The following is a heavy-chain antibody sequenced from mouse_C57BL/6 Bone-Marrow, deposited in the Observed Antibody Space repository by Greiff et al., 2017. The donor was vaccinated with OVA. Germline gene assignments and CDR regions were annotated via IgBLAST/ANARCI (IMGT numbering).Heavy chain of an antibody. J-gene: IGHJ2*02. Sequence: VPLQQPGAELVMPGASVKLSCKASGYTFTSYWMHWVKQRPGQGLEWIGEIDPSDSYTNYNQKFKGKSTLTVDKSSSTAYMQLSSLTSEDSAVYYCAHYGSRLYLHYWGQGTSLTVSS. V-gene: IGHV1-69*01. D-gene: IGHD1-1*01. CDR1: GYTFTSYW. CDR2: IDPSDSYT. CDR3: AHYGSRLYLHY.